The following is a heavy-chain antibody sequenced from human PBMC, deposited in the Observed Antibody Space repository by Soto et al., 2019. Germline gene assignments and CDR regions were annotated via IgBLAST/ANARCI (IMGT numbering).Heavy chain of an antibody. J-gene: IGHJ6*03. Sequence: GGSLRLSCAASGFTFSSYGMHWVRQAPGKGLEWVAVIWYDGSNKYYADSVKGRFTISRDNSKNTLYLQMNSLRAEDTAVYYCARGLRTEALVDYMDVWGKGTTVTVSS. CDR2: IWYDGSNK. CDR1: GFTFSSYG. D-gene: IGHD3-16*01. CDR3: ARGLRTEALVDYMDV. V-gene: IGHV3-33*01.